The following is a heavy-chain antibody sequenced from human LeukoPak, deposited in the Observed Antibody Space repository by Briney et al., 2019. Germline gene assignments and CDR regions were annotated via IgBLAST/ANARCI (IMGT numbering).Heavy chain of an antibody. Sequence: PSETLSLTCTVSGASISSRSYYWGWIRQPPGEGLEWIGSIYYSGSPNYYNPSLKSRVTISLDTSKNQFSLKLSSVTAADTAVYYCARDSEADNWFDPWGQGTLVTVSS. V-gene: IGHV4-39*07. J-gene: IGHJ5*02. CDR3: ARDSEADNWFDP. D-gene: IGHD3-10*01. CDR2: IYYSGSPN. CDR1: GASISSRSYY.